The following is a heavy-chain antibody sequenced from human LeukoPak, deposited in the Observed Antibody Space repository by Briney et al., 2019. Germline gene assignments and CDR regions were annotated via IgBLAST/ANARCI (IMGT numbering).Heavy chain of an antibody. CDR3: AREPTYSSSWHTTCDY. CDR1: GFTFSNYA. J-gene: IGHJ4*02. D-gene: IGHD6-13*01. Sequence: PGGSLRLSCAASGFTFSNYALHWVRQAPGKGLEWVAAISYDGSYKYYADSVKGRFTISRDNAKNSLYLQMNSLRAEDTAVYYCAREPTYSSSWHTTCDYWGQGTLVTVSS. CDR2: ISYDGSYK. V-gene: IGHV3-30*04.